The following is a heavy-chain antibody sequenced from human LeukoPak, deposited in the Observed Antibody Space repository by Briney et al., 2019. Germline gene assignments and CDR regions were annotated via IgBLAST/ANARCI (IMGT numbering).Heavy chain of an antibody. CDR2: LWYDGSNT. V-gene: IGHV3-33*01. J-gene: IGHJ4*02. CDR1: GFTFSSYD. Sequence: PGGSLRLSCVPSGFTFSSYDMHWVRQAPGKGLEWVAVLWYDGSNTYYADSVKGLFTISTDNSKNTLYLQMNSLRAEDTAVYYCAREKDRVFDSWGQGTLVTVSS. D-gene: IGHD1-14*01. CDR3: AREKDRVFDS.